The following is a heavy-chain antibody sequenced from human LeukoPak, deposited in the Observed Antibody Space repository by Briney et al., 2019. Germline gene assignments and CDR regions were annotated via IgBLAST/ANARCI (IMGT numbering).Heavy chain of an antibody. D-gene: IGHD3-10*01. CDR2: IRYDGSNK. CDR1: GFTFSSYG. V-gene: IGHV3-30*02. J-gene: IGHJ4*01. CDR3: AKDPNSYYGSGSYYY. Sequence: GGSLRLSCAASGFTFSSYGMHWVRQAPGKGLEWVAFIRYDGSNKYYADSVKGRFTISRDNSKNTLYPQMNSLRAEDTAVYYCAKDPNSYYGSGSYYYWGQGTLVTVSS.